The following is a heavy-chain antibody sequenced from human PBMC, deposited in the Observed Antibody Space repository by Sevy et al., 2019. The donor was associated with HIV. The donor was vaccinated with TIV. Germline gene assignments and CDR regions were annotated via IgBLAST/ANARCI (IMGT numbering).Heavy chain of an antibody. CDR2: IKSKTDGGTT. CDR3: TTGRDYHDSSGYY. CDR1: GFTFYNAW. V-gene: IGHV3-15*07. J-gene: IGHJ4*02. D-gene: IGHD3-22*01. Sequence: GGYLRLSCAASGFTFYNAWMNWVRQAPGKGLEWVGRIKSKTDGGTTDYAAPVKGRFTISRDDSKNTLYLQMNSLKTEDTAVYFCTTGRDYHDSSGYYWGQGTLVTVSS.